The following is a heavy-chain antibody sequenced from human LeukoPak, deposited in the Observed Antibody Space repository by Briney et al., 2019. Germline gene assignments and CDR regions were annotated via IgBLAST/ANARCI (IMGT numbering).Heavy chain of an antibody. CDR2: IRSKAYGETA. CDR1: GFTFGDYA. D-gene: IGHD1-1*01. Sequence: GGSLRLSCTASGFTFGDYAMSWVRQAPGKGLEWVGFIRSKAYGETADYAASVKGRFTISRDDSKAIAYLQMNSLKTEDTAVYHCTRDRGAYNLYDYWGQGTLVTVSS. CDR3: TRDRGAYNLYDY. J-gene: IGHJ4*02. V-gene: IGHV3-49*04.